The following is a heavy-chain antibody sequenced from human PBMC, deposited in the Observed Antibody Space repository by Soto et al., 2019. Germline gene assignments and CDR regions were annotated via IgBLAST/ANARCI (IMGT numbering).Heavy chain of an antibody. CDR3: ASVRIAYYYGSGSYRNYGMDV. CDR2: INHSGST. V-gene: IGHV4-34*01. Sequence: QVQLQQWGAGLLKPSETLSLTCAVYGGSFSGYYWSWIRQPPGKGLEWIGEINHSGSTNYNPSLKSRVTMSGDTSKNQFSLKLSSVTAADTAVYYCASVRIAYYYGSGSYRNYGMDVWGQGTTVTVSS. J-gene: IGHJ6*02. D-gene: IGHD3-10*01. CDR1: GGSFSGYY.